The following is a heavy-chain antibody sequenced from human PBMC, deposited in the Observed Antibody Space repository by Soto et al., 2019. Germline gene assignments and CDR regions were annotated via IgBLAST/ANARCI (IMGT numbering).Heavy chain of an antibody. V-gene: IGHV3-30*04. Sequence: QVQLVESGGGVVQPGRSLRLSCAVSGFTFSSYSMHWVRQDPDMGLEWVAFISFAGNNKYYADSVKGRFTISRANSNNMLYLEMNSLRPDDTAVYYCARDRQKALVVVADTGGFDYWGQGTPVTVSS. CDR3: ARDRQKALVVVADTGGFDY. CDR2: ISFAGNNK. J-gene: IGHJ4*02. D-gene: IGHD2-15*01. CDR1: GFTFSSYS.